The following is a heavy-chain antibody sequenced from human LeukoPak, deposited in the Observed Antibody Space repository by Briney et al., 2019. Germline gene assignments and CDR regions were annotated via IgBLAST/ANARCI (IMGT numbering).Heavy chain of an antibody. CDR1: GGTFSSYA. CDR3: ASDAGLYYFDY. V-gene: IGHV1-69*13. Sequence: SVKVSCKASGGTFSSYAISWVRQAPGQGLEWMGGIIPIFGTANYVQKFQGRVTITADESTSTAYMELSSLRSEDTAVYYCASDAGLYYFDYWGQGTLVTVSS. J-gene: IGHJ4*02. CDR2: IIPIFGTA.